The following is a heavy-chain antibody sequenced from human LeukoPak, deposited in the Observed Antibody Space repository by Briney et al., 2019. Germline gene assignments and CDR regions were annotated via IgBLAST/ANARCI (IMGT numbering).Heavy chain of an antibody. V-gene: IGHV1-2*02. D-gene: IGHD6-19*01. J-gene: IGHJ4*02. Sequence: ASVKVSCKASGYTFSAYYMHWVRQAPGQGLEWMGCINSNSGGTNYAQKFQGRVTMTRDTSINTVYMELSRLRSDDTAVYYCARLGSSGWYGGGYFDYWGQGTLVTVSS. CDR2: INSNSGGT. CDR3: ARLGSSGWYGGGYFDY. CDR1: GYTFSAYY.